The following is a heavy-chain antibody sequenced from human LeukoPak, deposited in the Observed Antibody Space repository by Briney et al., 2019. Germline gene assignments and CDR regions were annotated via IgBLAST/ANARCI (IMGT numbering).Heavy chain of an antibody. CDR3: ARDKAAAFDY. Sequence: AGGSLRLSCAASGFTFSSYGMHWVRQAPGKGLEWVAFTRYDGSNKHYADSVKGRMTISRDNSKNTLYLQMNSLRAEDMAVYYCARDKAAAFDYWGQGTMVTVSS. V-gene: IGHV3-30*02. CDR2: TRYDGSNK. J-gene: IGHJ4*02. D-gene: IGHD6-13*01. CDR1: GFTFSSYG.